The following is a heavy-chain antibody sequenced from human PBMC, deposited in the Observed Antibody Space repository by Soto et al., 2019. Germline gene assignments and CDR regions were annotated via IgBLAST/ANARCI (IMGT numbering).Heavy chain of an antibody. V-gene: IGHV3-30*03. J-gene: IGHJ6*02. CDR1: GFTFSNYV. CDR3: AREIGGWYHYYYGMDV. D-gene: IGHD3-3*01. CDR2: ISYDGDGSNK. Sequence: GGSLRLSCAASGFTFSNYVMHWVRQAPGKGLEWVALISYDGDGSNKYYADSVKGRFTISRDNAKNTLYLQMNSLRAEDTAVYYCAREIGGWYHYYYGMDVWGQGTTVTVSS.